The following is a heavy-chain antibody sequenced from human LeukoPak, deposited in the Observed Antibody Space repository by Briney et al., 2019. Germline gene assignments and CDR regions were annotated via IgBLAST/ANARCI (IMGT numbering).Heavy chain of an antibody. D-gene: IGHD2-21*02. CDR3: ASRGVVVTWFDY. CDR2: IHYSGSA. Sequence: SETLSLTCTVSGGAISSGSYYWGWIRQPPGKGLEWIASIHYSGSAYYNPSLKSRVTISVDTSKNQVSLRLSSVTAADTAVYYCASRGVVVTWFDYWGQGTLVTVSS. V-gene: IGHV4-39*01. J-gene: IGHJ4*02. CDR1: GGAISSGSYY.